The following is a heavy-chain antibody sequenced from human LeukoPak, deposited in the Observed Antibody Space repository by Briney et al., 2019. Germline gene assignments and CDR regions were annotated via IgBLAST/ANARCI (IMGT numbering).Heavy chain of an antibody. V-gene: IGHV1-2*02. D-gene: IGHD3-9*01. CDR1: GYTFTGYY. CDR2: INPNSGGT. Sequence: ASVKVFCKASGYTFTGYYMHWVRQAPGQGLEWMGWINPNSGGTNYAQKFQGRVTMTRDTSISTAYMELSRPRSDDTAVYYCAREYDILTGIDYWGQGTLVTVSS. J-gene: IGHJ4*02. CDR3: AREYDILTGIDY.